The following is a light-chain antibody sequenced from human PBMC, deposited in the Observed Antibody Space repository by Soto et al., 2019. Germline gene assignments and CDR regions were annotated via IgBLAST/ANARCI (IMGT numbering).Light chain of an antibody. Sequence: DIQMTQSPSALSASVGDRVTTTCRASQSITAWLAWYQQKPGKAPKLLIYDASSLESGVPSRFSGSGSGTEFTLTISSLQPEDFASYYCQQYNSYSTFGQGTKVDIK. V-gene: IGKV1-5*01. CDR2: DAS. J-gene: IGKJ1*01. CDR1: QSITAW. CDR3: QQYNSYST.